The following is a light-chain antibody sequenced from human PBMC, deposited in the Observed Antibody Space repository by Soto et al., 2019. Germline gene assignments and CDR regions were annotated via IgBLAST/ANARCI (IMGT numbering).Light chain of an antibody. V-gene: IGLV1-40*01. CDR1: SSNIGAGYD. J-gene: IGLJ1*01. CDR2: GNI. CDR3: QSYDSTLSARYV. Sequence: QSVLTQPPSVSGAPGQRVAISCTGSSSNIGAGYDVHWYQQRPGTAPKLLIFGNINRPSGVPDRFSGSKSGTSASLAITGLHAEDEGDYSCQSYDSTLSARYVFGTGTKVTVL.